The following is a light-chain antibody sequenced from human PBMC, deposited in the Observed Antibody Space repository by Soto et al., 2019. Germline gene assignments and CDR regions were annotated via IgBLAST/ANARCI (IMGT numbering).Light chain of an antibody. J-gene: IGKJ1*01. Sequence: EIVMTQSPSTLSVSPGERATLSCRASQSVSSNLAWYQQKPGQAPRLLIYGASTRATGIPARFSGSWSGTAFTLTISSLQSEDFAVYYCQQYNNWPPWTVGQGTKVEIK. CDR2: GAS. CDR1: QSVSSN. V-gene: IGKV3-15*01. CDR3: QQYNNWPPWT.